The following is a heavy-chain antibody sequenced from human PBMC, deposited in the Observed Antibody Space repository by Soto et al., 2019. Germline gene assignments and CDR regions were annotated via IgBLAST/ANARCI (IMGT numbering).Heavy chain of an antibody. CDR1: GYTFTTYY. CDR3: AKESYNRRTDFDY. CDR2: INSSYGST. V-gene: IGHV1-46*01. J-gene: IGHJ4*02. D-gene: IGHD3-10*01. Sequence: ASVKVSCKTSGYTFTTYYMHWVRQAPGQGLDWMGVINSSYGSTYSAQKFQGRVTMTMDTSTSTVYLELSSLRAEVSAMYYCAKESYNRRTDFDYWGQGTLVTVSS.